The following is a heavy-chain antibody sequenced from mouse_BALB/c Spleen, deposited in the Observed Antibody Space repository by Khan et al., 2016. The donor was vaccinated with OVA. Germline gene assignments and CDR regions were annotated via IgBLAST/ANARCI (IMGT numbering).Heavy chain of an antibody. CDR3: AIGGYGGFCD. CDR1: GYAFTSYI. Sequence: VQLQQSGPELVKPGASVKVSCKASGYAFTSYIMYWVKQSPGKSLEWIGYIDPYNGGTSYNQKFKGKATLTVDTSSNTAYMHLNRLTSEDSAVYYCAIGGYGGFCDWGQGTMVTVSA. CDR2: IDPYNGGT. J-gene: IGHJ3*02. V-gene: IGHV1S135*01. D-gene: IGHD2-2*01.